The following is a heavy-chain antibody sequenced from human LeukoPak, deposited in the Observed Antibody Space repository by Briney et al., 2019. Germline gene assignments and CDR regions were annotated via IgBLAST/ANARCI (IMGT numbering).Heavy chain of an antibody. D-gene: IGHD3-16*01. CDR2: INPDGSIK. CDR3: ARAVDVADY. CDR1: GFTFGHHF. Sequence: PGGSLRLSCVASGFTFGHHFMSWVRQAPGGGLEWVVNINPDGSIKFHADSVKGRFTISRDNARNSVYLQMNSLRGEDTAVYYCARAVDVADYWGQGTLVAVSS. V-gene: IGHV3-7*01. J-gene: IGHJ4*02.